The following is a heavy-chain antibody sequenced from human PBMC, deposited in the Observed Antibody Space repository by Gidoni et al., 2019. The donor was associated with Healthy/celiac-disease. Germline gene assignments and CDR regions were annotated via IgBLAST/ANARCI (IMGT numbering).Heavy chain of an antibody. J-gene: IGHJ4*02. Sequence: VQLVESGGGSVQPGRSPRRSCPPSGFPLGDDAMRWFRQAPGKGLEWVGFIRSKSYGGTTEYAASVKGRFTISRDDSKRIAYLQMNSLKTEDTAVYYCTRDLGLASAVVVPAAFDYWGQGTLVTVSS. D-gene: IGHD2-2*01. CDR1: GFPLGDDA. V-gene: IGHV3-49*03. CDR3: TRDLGLASAVVVPAAFDY. CDR2: IRSKSYGGTT.